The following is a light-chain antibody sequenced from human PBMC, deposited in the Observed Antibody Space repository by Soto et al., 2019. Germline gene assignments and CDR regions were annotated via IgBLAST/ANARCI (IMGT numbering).Light chain of an antibody. V-gene: IGKV1-5*03. Sequence: IQMTQSPSTLSGSVGDRVTITCRASQGVSTWLAWYQHKPGQAPKLLIYEASKLQSGVPSRFSASGSVRDFTLTITSLQPEDSATYYCQQYYHFRTFGQGTKVEI. J-gene: IGKJ1*01. CDR3: QQYYHFRT. CDR1: QGVSTW. CDR2: EAS.